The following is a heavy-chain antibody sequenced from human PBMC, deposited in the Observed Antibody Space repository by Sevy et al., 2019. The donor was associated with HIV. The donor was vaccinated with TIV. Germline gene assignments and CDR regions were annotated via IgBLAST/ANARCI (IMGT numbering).Heavy chain of an antibody. Sequence: GGSLRLSCAASGFTFSSYRMTWVRQAPGKGLEWVSCISSNSDYINYADSVKGRFTISRDKAKNLLYLQMDSLRAEDTAVYHCARAVVEISTWRSDYWGQGTLVTVSS. CDR2: ISSNSDYI. V-gene: IGHV3-21*01. J-gene: IGHJ4*02. D-gene: IGHD5-12*01. CDR1: GFTFSSYR. CDR3: ARAVVEISTWRSDY.